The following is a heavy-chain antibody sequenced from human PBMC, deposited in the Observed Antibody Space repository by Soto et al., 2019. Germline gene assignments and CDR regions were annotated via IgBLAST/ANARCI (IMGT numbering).Heavy chain of an antibody. J-gene: IGHJ5*02. CDR3: ARASRFDP. CDR2: INHSGGT. V-gene: IGHV4-34*01. CDR1: GGSFSGYY. Sequence: QVQLQQWGAGLLKPSETLSLTCAVYGGSFSGYYWNWVRQPPGKGLEWIGEINHSGGTNYNPSLXSXVXKSVDRSKNQFSLKLSSVTAADTAVYYCARASRFDPWGQGTLVTVSS.